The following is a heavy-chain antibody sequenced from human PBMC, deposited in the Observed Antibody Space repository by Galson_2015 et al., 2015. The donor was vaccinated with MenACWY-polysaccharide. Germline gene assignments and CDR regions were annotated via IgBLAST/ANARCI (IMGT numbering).Heavy chain of an antibody. V-gene: IGHV3-21*01. CDR3: ARDWAKFGYCSSTICPDAFDA. CDR1: GFTFSSYS. D-gene: IGHD2-2*03. Sequence: SLRLSCAASGFTFSSYSMNWVRQAPGKGLEWVSSITRSSSYIYYADSVKGRFTISRDNAKNSVYLQMNSLRAEDTAVYYCARDWAKFGYCSSTICPDAFDAWGQGTMVTVSS. CDR2: ITRSSSYI. J-gene: IGHJ3*01.